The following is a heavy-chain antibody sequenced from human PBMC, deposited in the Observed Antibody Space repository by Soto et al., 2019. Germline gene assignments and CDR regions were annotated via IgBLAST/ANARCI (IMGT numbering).Heavy chain of an antibody. D-gene: IGHD3-3*01. J-gene: IGHJ4*02. V-gene: IGHV3-30-3*01. CDR3: ARHKRDLRFLEWSYYFDY. CDR1: GFTFSSYA. Sequence: GGSLRLSCAASGFTFSSYAIHWVRQAPGKGLEWVALISYDGSNKYYADSVKGRFTISRDNSKNTLYLQMNSLRAEDAALYYCARHKRDLRFLEWSYYFDYWGQGTLVTVSS. CDR2: ISYDGSNK.